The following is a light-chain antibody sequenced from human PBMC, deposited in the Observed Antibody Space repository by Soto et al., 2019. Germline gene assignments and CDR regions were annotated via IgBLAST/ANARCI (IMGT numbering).Light chain of an antibody. CDR1: QSVSSY. CDR2: DAS. CDR3: QQRSNWPLT. J-gene: IGKJ4*01. Sequence: EIVLTQSPATLSLSPGERATLSCRASQSVSSYLAWYQQKPGQAPRLLIYDASNRATGIPARFSGSGSGTDFTFTISSLEPEDFAVYYCQQRSNWPLTFGGGT. V-gene: IGKV3-11*01.